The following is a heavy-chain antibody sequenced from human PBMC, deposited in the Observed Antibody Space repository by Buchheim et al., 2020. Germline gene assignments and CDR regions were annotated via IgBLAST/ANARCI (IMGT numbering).Heavy chain of an antibody. V-gene: IGHV4-39*01. CDR3: ARFKWYLDI. CDR1: GGSISGSSYY. Sequence: QLQLQESGPGLVKPSETLSLTCPVSGGSISGSSYYWAWVRQSPGKGLEWIGSVYHSGFTYYNPSLKSRVTISVDTSKNLFSLRLTSVTAADTAVYYCARFKWYLDIWGRGTL. CDR2: VYHSGFT. J-gene: IGHJ2*01.